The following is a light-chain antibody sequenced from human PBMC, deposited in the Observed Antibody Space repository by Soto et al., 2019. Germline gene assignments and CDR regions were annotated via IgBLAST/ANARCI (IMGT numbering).Light chain of an antibody. CDR3: QQYNSYSWT. CDR2: DAS. Sequence: DIQMPQSPSTLSASIGDRVTITCRASQSIGRWLAWYQQKPGKAPNLLIYDASSLQSGVPSRFSGSGSGTEFTLTISSLQPDDFATYSCQQYNSYSWTFGQGTKVDIK. CDR1: QSIGRW. J-gene: IGKJ1*01. V-gene: IGKV1-5*01.